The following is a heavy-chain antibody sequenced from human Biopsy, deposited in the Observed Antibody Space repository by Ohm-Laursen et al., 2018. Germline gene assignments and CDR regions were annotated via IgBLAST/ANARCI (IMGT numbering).Heavy chain of an antibody. Sequence: SLRLSCAASGFTFDAYRMSWVRQAPGKGLEWVANINQGGSENYYVESVKGRFTISRDNAKNSLYLQMNSLRAEDTAVYYCARDSLVGGLSWGQGTLVTVSS. CDR2: INQGGSEN. J-gene: IGHJ5*02. CDR1: GFTFDAYR. CDR3: ARDSLVGGLS. V-gene: IGHV3-7*01. D-gene: IGHD2-8*02.